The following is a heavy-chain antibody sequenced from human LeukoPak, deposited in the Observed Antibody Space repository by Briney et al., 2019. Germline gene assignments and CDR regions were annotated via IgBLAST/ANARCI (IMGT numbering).Heavy chain of an antibody. CDR1: GFTFSSYE. V-gene: IGHV3-48*03. Sequence: GGSLRLSCAASGFTFSSYEMNWIRQAPGKGLQWVSYISSGGDIMHYADSVKGRFTSSRDNAKNSGYLEMNSLGAEDTAVYYCATNLIGAGEYFQQWGQGTLVTVSS. CDR3: ATNLIGAGEYFQQ. J-gene: IGHJ1*01. CDR2: ISSGGDIM. D-gene: IGHD2/OR15-2a*01.